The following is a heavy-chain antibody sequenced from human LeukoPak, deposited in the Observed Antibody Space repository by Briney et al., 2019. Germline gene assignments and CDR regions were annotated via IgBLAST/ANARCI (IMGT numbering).Heavy chain of an antibody. CDR3: AKARSNSFFSCYNY. J-gene: IGHJ4*02. V-gene: IGHV3-23*01. Sequence: GGSLRLSCAASGFTFSSNAMNWVRQAPGKGLEWVSVISGSGDNTNYEDSVKGRFTISRDNSKNMLNLQMSGLRAEDTAVYYCAKARSNSFFSCYNYWGQGTLVTVSS. CDR2: ISGSGDNT. D-gene: IGHD2-2*02. CDR1: GFTFSSNA.